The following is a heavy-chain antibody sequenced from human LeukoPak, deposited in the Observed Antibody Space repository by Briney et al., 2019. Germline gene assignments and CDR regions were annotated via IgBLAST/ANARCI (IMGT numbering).Heavy chain of an antibody. Sequence: GGSLRLSCAASGFTFSSYAMSWVRQAPGTGLEWVSAISGSGGSTYYADSVKGRFTISRDNSKNTLYLQMNSLRAEDTAVYYCARKISSFDQINAFDIWGQGTMVTVSS. CDR2: ISGSGGST. J-gene: IGHJ3*02. CDR3: ARKISSFDQINAFDI. CDR1: GFTFSSYA. V-gene: IGHV3-23*01. D-gene: IGHD6-6*01.